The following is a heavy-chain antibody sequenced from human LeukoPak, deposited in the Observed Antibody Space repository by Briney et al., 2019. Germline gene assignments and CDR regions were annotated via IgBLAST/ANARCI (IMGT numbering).Heavy chain of an antibody. D-gene: IGHD3-3*01. CDR2: ISGSGGGT. CDR1: GFTFSSYG. Sequence: PGGSLRLSCAASGFTFSSYGMSWVRQAPGKGLEWVSTISGSGGGTYYADSVKGRLTISRDNSKNTVYLQMNSLRAEDTAVYFCAKRVPKPYYYMDVWGKGTTVTVSS. V-gene: IGHV3-23*01. CDR3: AKRVPKPYYYMDV. J-gene: IGHJ6*03.